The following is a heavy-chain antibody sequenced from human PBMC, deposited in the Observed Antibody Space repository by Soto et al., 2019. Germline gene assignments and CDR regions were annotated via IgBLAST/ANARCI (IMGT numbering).Heavy chain of an antibody. CDR3: AKDLTDYGDYWDAFDI. V-gene: IGHV3-23*01. CDR2: ISGSGGST. Sequence: GGSLRLSCAASGFTFSSYAMSWVRQAPGKGLEWVSAISGSGGSTYYADSVKDRFTISRDNSKNTLYLQMNSLRAEDTAVYYCAKDLTDYGDYWDAFDIWGQGTMVTVSS. CDR1: GFTFSSYA. D-gene: IGHD4-17*01. J-gene: IGHJ3*02.